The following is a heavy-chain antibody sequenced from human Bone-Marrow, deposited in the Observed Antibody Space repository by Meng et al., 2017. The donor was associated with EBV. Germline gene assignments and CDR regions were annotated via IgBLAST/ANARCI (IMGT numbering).Heavy chain of an antibody. J-gene: IGHJ5*02. CDR2: VHYTGST. CDR1: GHSISSFYH. V-gene: IGHV4-39*01. D-gene: IGHD5-24*01. CDR3: ARPFPSWLSPRLDPFGA. Sequence: QLGGSGPGQVEPSEALSLSFTFAGHSISSFYHWGRIRQPPGRGLEVIGSVHYTGSTYYSPSLKSRVTVSIDTSKNQFSLRLTSVTAADTAVYYCARPFPSWLSPRLDPFGAWGQGTLVTVSS.